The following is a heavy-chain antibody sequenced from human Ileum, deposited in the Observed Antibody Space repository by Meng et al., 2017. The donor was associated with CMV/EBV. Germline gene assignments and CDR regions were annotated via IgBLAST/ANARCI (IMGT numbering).Heavy chain of an antibody. V-gene: IGHV4-34*01. Sequence: QVSLRPGGAGLFKPSEPLSLTCCVYGGSFSNYYWSWNRQSPGEGLEWIGEIHPSGSTYYNPSLNSRVTMSVDTSKNQFSLNLRSVTAADTAVYYCSRGADAYKSGRSWGQGTLVTVS. CDR2: IHPSGST. CDR1: GGSFSNYY. CDR3: SRGADAYKSGRS. D-gene: IGHD5-24*01. J-gene: IGHJ5*02.